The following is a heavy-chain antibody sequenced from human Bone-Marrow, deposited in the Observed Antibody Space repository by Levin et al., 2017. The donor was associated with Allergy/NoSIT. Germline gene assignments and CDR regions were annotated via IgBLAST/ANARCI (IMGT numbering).Heavy chain of an antibody. V-gene: IGHV2-5*02. CDR3: AHSRYFLSGSGYYLHWFFDL. D-gene: IGHD3-22*01. Sequence: SGPTLVKPTQTLTLTCTFSGFSLSTSGVGVGWIRQPPGKALEWLALIYWDDDKRYSPSLKTRLTITKDTSKNQVVLTMTNMDPVDTPTYFCAHSRYFLSGSGYYLHWFFDLWGRGTLVTVSS. CDR2: IYWDDDK. J-gene: IGHJ2*01. CDR1: GFSLSTSGVG.